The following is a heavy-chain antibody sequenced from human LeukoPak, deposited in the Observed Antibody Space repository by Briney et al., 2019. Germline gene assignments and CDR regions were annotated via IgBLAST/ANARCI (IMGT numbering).Heavy chain of an antibody. V-gene: IGHV4-38-2*02. CDR2: IYHSGST. CDR3: AADRTGLAFDI. D-gene: IGHD3-22*01. CDR1: GYSISSGYY. J-gene: IGHJ3*02. Sequence: SETLSLTCTVSGYSISSGYYWGCFRQPPGKGLEWIASIYHSGSTYYNPSLKSRVTISVDTSKNQFSLKLSSVTAADTAVYYCAADRTGLAFDIWGQGTMVTVSS.